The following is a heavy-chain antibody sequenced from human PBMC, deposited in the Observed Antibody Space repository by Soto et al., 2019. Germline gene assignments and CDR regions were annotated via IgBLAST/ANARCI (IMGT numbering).Heavy chain of an antibody. CDR1: RYTFTGYY. CDR3: ARGALWGRCSGGSCYLDPNPLSRNNWFDP. Sequence: GASVKVSCKASRYTFTGYYMHWVRQAPGQGLEWMGWINPNSGGTNYAQKFQGWVTMTRDTSISTAYMELSRLRSDDTAVYYCARGALWGRCSGGSCYLDPNPLSRNNWFDPWGQGTLVTVSS. D-gene: IGHD2-15*01. V-gene: IGHV1-2*04. CDR2: INPNSGGT. J-gene: IGHJ5*02.